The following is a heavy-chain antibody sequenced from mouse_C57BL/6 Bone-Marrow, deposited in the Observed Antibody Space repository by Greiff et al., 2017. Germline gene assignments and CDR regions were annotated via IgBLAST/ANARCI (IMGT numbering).Heavy chain of an antibody. V-gene: IGHV1-26*01. D-gene: IGHD4-1*01. CDR1: GYTFTDYY. CDR3: ARLWEDY. J-gene: IGHJ2*01. CDR2: INPNNGGT. Sequence: EVQLQQSGPELVKPGASVKISCKASGYTFTDYYMNWVKQSHGKSLEWIGDINPNNGGTSYNQKFKGKATLTVDKSSSTAYMELRSLTSEDSAVYYCARLWEDYWGQGTTLTVSS.